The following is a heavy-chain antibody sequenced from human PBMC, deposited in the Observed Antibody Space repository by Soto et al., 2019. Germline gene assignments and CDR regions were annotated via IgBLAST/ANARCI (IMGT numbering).Heavy chain of an antibody. V-gene: IGHV1-2*04. D-gene: IGHD2-2*02. CDR3: ARDPGYCSSTSCYTYFDY. J-gene: IGHJ4*02. CDR1: GYTFTGYY. Sequence: ASVKVSCKASGYTFTGYYMHWVRQAPGQGLEWMGWINPNSGGTNYAQKFQGWVTMTRDTSISTAYMELSRLRSDDTAVYYCARDPGYCSSTSCYTYFDYWGQGTLVTXSS. CDR2: INPNSGGT.